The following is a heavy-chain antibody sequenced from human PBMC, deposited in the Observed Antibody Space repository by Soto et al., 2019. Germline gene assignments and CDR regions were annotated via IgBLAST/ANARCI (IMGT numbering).Heavy chain of an antibody. CDR2: INPSGGST. CDR3: ARSPRSNWNYVSLGIDAFDI. J-gene: IGHJ3*02. V-gene: IGHV1-46*01. D-gene: IGHD1-7*01. CDR1: GYTFTSYY. Sequence: GASVKVSCKASGYTFTSYYMHWVRQAPGQGLEWMGIINPSGGSTSYAQKFQGRVTMTRDTSTSTVYMELSSLRSEDTAVYYCARSPRSNWNYVSLGIDAFDIWGQGTMVTVSS.